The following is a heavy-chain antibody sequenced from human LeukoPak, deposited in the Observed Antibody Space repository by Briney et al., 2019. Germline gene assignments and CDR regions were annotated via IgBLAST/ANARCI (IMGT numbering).Heavy chain of an antibody. V-gene: IGHV4-59*01. J-gene: IGHJ6*02. Sequence: SETLSLTCNVSPGSITGYYFTWIRQPPGKGLEWIGYIFYSGTTKYSPSLKSRLTMSLDPSKNQVSLRLTSVTAADTAVYYCARDSGGPYYYYYGMDVWGRGTTVTVSS. D-gene: IGHD1-1*01. CDR2: IFYSGTT. CDR1: PGSITGYY. CDR3: ARDSGGPYYYYYGMDV.